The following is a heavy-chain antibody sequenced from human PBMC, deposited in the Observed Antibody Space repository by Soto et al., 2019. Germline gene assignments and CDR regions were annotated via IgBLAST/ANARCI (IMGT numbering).Heavy chain of an antibody. Sequence: SETLSLTCTVSGGSISNYNYYWGWIRQPPGKGLEWIGTISYSGSTYYNPSLKTRVTISVDTSKNQFSLQLSSVTAADTAVYYCATLEVAADYCGIWGRGTLATVSA. V-gene: IGHV4-39*01. J-gene: IGHJ4*02. CDR2: ISYSGST. CDR1: GGSISNYNYY. CDR3: ATLEVAADYCGI. D-gene: IGHD4-17*01.